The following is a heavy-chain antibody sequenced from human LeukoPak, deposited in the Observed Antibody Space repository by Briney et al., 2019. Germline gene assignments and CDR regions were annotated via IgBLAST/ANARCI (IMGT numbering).Heavy chain of an antibody. CDR1: GGSLSSSSYY. V-gene: IGHV4-39*01. J-gene: IGHJ4*02. Sequence: SETLSLTCTVSGGSLSSSSYYWAWIRQPPGKGLEWIGGVYYSGSTYYNPSLKSRLTISVDTSKKQFSLKLSSVTAADTAVYYCARLHFPITTIYYFDYWGQGTLVTVSS. CDR3: ARLHFPITTIYYFDY. D-gene: IGHD5-12*01. CDR2: VYYSGST.